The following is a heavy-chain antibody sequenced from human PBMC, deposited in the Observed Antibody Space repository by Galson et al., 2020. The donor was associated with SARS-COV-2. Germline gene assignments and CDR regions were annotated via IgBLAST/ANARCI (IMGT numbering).Heavy chain of an antibody. CDR2: ISGSGGST. CDR1: GFTFSSYA. V-gene: IGHV3-23*01. CDR3: ANHVVRGLFDS. J-gene: IGHJ4*02. Sequence: AGTLSLSCAASGFTFSSYAMSWFRQAPAKGREWVSAISGSGGSTYYTDSVKRRFTISRDNYKNTLYRQMTSLRAAYTAVYDCANHVVRGLFDSWGPGTLFTFSS. D-gene: IGHD3-10*01.